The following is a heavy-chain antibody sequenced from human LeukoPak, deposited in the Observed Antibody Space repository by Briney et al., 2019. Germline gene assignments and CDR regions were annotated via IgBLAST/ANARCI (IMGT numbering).Heavy chain of an antibody. Sequence: SGPTLVKPTQTLTLTCTFSGFSLSTSGVGVGWIRQPPGKALEWLALIYWNDDKRYSPSLKSRLTITKDTSKNQVVLTMTNMDPVDTATYYCAHVPSPAAPGYFQHWGQGTLLTVSS. CDR3: AHVPSPAAPGYFQH. CDR2: IYWNDDK. J-gene: IGHJ1*01. CDR1: GFSLSTSGVG. V-gene: IGHV2-5*01. D-gene: IGHD2-2*01.